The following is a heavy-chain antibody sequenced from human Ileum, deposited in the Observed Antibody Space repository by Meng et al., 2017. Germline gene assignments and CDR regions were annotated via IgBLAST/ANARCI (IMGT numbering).Heavy chain of an antibody. J-gene: IGHJ5*02. CDR2: IYRDDEK. Sequence: LTESGPTLVTPTQTLTLTCSFSGFSLPTGAVGVGWFRQPPGKGLEWLAMIYRDDEKRFSPSLNSRLTITKDTSKSQVVLTMTNMDPVDTATYYCARGRVGTWWFDPWGQGALVTVSS. V-gene: IGHV2-5*02. CDR1: GFSLPTGAVG. CDR3: ARGRVGTWWFDP. D-gene: IGHD3-16*01.